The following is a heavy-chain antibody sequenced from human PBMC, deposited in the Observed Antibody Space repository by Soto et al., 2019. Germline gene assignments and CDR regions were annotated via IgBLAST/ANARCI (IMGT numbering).Heavy chain of an antibody. Sequence: SEPLSLTCRVAGDSVSRGSHSWTWTRQPPGRGRDSLGYIYYSGSTYYNPSLKSRVTISVDTSKNQFSLKLSSVTAADTAVYYCARDFHPPGRHYYDSSGYPDDAFDIWGQGTMVTVSS. CDR3: ARDFHPPGRHYYDSSGYPDDAFDI. CDR2: IYYSGST. CDR1: GDSVSRGSHS. V-gene: IGHV4-30-2*05. J-gene: IGHJ3*02. D-gene: IGHD3-22*01.